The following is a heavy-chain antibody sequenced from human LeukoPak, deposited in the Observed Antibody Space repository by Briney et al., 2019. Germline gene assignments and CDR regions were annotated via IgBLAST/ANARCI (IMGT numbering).Heavy chain of an antibody. V-gene: IGHV3-74*01. J-gene: IGHJ4*02. Sequence: GGSLRLSCAASGFTFSTYWMHWVRQAPGKGLVWVSRISGDGTSTSTSYADSVKGRFTISRDNAENTLYLHMNTLRAEDTAVYYCARDRDYGAPDYWGQGTLVTVSS. CDR2: ISGDGTSTST. CDR1: GFTFSTYW. D-gene: IGHD4-17*01. CDR3: ARDRDYGAPDY.